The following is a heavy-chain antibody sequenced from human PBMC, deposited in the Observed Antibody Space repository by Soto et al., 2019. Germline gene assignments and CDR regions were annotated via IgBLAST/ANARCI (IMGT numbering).Heavy chain of an antibody. CDR3: ARDHSNGWYNWFDP. Sequence: SETLSLTCTVSGGSISRSDYYWGWIRQPPGKGLEWIGSIHYIGTTYHNPSLKSRVTMSVDTSKNQFSLKLSSMTAADTAVYYCARDHSNGWYNWFDPWGQGTLVTVSS. CDR1: GGSISRSDYY. V-gene: IGHV4-39*07. J-gene: IGHJ5*02. D-gene: IGHD6-19*01. CDR2: IHYIGTT.